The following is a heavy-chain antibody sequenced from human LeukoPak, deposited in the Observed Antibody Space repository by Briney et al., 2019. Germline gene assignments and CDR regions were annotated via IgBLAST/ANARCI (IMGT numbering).Heavy chain of an antibody. CDR2: IHYSGVT. CDR3: ARQEGRTTGWYVH. D-gene: IGHD6-19*01. V-gene: IGHV4-39*01. Sequence: SETLSLTCIVSGGPVTTNSYYWARIRQSPGKGLDWIGTIHYSGVTYYHPSLKSRVTISVDMSKNEFSLNLNSVTAADTAIYYCARQEGRTTGWYVHWGQGALVTVSS. J-gene: IGHJ4*02. CDR1: GGPVTTNSYY.